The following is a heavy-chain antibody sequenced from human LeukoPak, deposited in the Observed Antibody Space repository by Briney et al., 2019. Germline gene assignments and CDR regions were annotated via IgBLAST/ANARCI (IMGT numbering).Heavy chain of an antibody. D-gene: IGHD2-2*01. CDR1: DGSISSYY. Sequence: SETLSLTCTVSDGSISSYYWSWIRQPAGKGLEWIGRIYSSGSTNYNPSLKSRVTMSVDTSKNQFSLKLSSVTAADTAVYYCARGQYHLLYWYFDLWGSGTLVTVSS. CDR2: IYSSGST. J-gene: IGHJ2*01. CDR3: ARGQYHLLYWYFDL. V-gene: IGHV4-4*07.